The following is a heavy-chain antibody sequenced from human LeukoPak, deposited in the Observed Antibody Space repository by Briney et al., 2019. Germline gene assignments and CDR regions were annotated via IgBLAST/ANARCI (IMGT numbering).Heavy chain of an antibody. CDR2: ISSSSSTI. Sequence: GGSLRLSCAASGVTFSSYSMNWVRQAPGTGLEGGSYISSSSSTIYYADSVKGRFTISRDNAKNSLYLQMNSLRDEDTAVYYCAREKVGYYDSSGYCWGQGTMVTVSS. D-gene: IGHD3-22*01. J-gene: IGHJ3*01. CDR3: AREKVGYYDSSGYC. CDR1: GVTFSSYS. V-gene: IGHV3-48*02.